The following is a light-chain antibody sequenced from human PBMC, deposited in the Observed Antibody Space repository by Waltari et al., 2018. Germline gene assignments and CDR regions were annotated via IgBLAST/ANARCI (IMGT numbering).Light chain of an antibody. CDR2: YAI. CDR1: TGAVTSGQY. V-gene: IGLV7-46*01. Sequence: QAVVPQEPSLTVSPGGTVTLTCGSSTGAVTSGQYACWFQQRPGQAPKPLIYYAINKHSGTPARFSGSLIGGKAALTLSGAQPEDEADYYCLLSYNNVRVFGGGTKLTVL. CDR3: LLSYNNVRV. J-gene: IGLJ2*01.